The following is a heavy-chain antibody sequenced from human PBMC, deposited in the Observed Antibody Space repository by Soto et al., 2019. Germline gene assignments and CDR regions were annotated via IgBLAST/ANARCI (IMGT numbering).Heavy chain of an antibody. CDR1: GFTFSSYG. V-gene: IGHV3-33*01. Sequence: QVQLVESGGGVVQPGRSLRLSCAASGFTFSSYGMHWVRQAPGKGLEWVAVIWYDGSNKYYADSVKGRFTISRDNSKNTLYLQMNSLRAEDTAVYYCARAHHPVVAADAFDIWGQGTMVTVSS. J-gene: IGHJ3*02. CDR2: IWYDGSNK. CDR3: ARAHHPVVAADAFDI. D-gene: IGHD2-15*01.